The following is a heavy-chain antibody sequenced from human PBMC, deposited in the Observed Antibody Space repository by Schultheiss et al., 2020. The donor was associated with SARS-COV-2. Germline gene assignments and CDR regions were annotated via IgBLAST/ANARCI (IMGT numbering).Heavy chain of an antibody. D-gene: IGHD3-10*01. J-gene: IGHJ4*02. CDR2: THYRSNWFY. CDR1: GDTLSSDNVA. Sequence: SQTLSLTCAISGDTLSSDNVAWNWIRQSPSRGLEWLGRTHYRSNWFYDYAPSVKGRITITPDTSKNEFSLQLNSVTPEDTAVYFCARGVRSGFYYLGDFDSWGRGTLVTVSS. V-gene: IGHV6-1*01. CDR3: ARGVRSGFYYLGDFDS.